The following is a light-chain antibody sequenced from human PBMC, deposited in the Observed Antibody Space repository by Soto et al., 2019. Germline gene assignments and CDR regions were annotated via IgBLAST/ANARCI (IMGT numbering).Light chain of an antibody. CDR1: QSINNW. CDR2: KAS. Sequence: DIQMTQSPSTLSASVGDRVTITCRASQSINNWLAWYQQRPGKVPKVLIYKASILEGGVPSRFSGSRSGTEFTLTISSLQPDDFATYYCQQYSSYPITFGGGTKVESK. V-gene: IGKV1-5*03. CDR3: QQYSSYPIT. J-gene: IGKJ4*01.